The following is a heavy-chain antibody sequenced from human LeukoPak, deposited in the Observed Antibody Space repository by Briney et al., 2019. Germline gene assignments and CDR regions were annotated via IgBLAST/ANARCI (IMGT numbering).Heavy chain of an antibody. V-gene: IGHV4-61*02. CDR3: AREELRMGLWFGESQRVIDI. D-gene: IGHD3-10*01. Sequence: SQTLSLTCTVSGGSISSGSYYWSWIRQPAGKGLEWIGRIYTSGSTNYNPSLKSRVTISVDTSKNQFSLKLSSVTAADTAVYYCAREELRMGLWFGESQRVIDIWGQGTMVTVSS. J-gene: IGHJ3*02. CDR2: IYTSGST. CDR1: GGSISSGSYY.